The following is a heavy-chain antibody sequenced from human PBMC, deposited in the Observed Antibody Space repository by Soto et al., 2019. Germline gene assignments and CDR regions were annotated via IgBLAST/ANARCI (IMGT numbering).Heavy chain of an antibody. V-gene: IGHV4-34*01. CDR3: ATKGGNLDFDY. CDR1: GGSFSGYY. CDR2: INHSGST. D-gene: IGHD2-15*01. Sequence: SGTLALTCAVYGGSFSGYYWSWIRQPPGKGLEWIGEINHSGSTNYNPSLKSRVTISVDTSKNQFSLKLSSVTAADTAVYYCATKGGNLDFDYWGQGTLVTVSS. J-gene: IGHJ4*02.